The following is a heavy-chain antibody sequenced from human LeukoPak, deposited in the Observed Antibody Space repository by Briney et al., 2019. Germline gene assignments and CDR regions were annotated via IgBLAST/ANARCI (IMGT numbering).Heavy chain of an antibody. J-gene: IGHJ4*02. CDR3: ASPHEGSTTSPLDY. CDR1: GGSISSSSFY. Sequence: SETLSLTXTVSGGSISSSSFYWGWIRQPPGKELQCIGIIYSSGSTSYNPSLKSRVTISLDASKNQFSLKLSSVTAADTAVYYCASPHEGSTTSPLDYWGQGTLVTVSS. CDR2: IYSSGST. V-gene: IGHV4-39*01. D-gene: IGHD2/OR15-2a*01.